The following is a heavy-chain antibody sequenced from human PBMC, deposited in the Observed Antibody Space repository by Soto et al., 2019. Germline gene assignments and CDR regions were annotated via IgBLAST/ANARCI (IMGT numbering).Heavy chain of an antibody. D-gene: IGHD1-7*01. Sequence: GESLKISCKGTGYNFGGYWIGWVRQLPGKGLEWMGIIHPGASDTRYSPSFQGQVTIAADESTSTTYLQWRSLKASDSATYHCARGGFMGTPPDHWGQGTQVTVSS. J-gene: IGHJ4*02. V-gene: IGHV5-51*01. CDR2: IHPGASDT. CDR3: ARGGFMGTPPDH. CDR1: GYNFGGYW.